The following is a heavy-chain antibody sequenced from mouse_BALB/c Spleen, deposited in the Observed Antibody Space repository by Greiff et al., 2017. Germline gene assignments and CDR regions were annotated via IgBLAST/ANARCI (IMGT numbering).Heavy chain of an antibody. J-gene: IGHJ4*01. CDR3: ARWGHDYYAYYALDY. CDR2: ISSGSSTI. D-gene: IGHD1-1*01. CDR1: GFTFSSFG. V-gene: IGHV5-17*02. Sequence: EVQLVESGGGLVQPGGSRKLSCAVSGFTFSSFGMHWVRQAPDKGLEWVAYISSGSSTIYYADTVKGRFTISRDNPKNTLFLQMTRLRSEDTAMYYSARWGHDYYAYYALDYWGQGTPVTVSS.